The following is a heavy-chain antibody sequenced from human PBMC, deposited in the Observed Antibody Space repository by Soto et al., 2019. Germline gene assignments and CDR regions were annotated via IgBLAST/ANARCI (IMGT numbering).Heavy chain of an antibody. CDR3: AREGAHSTGWYDYFDQ. Sequence: QVQLVQSGGEVKKPGASVNLSCKATGYTFISYSITWVRQAPGQGLEWMGWISTYNGNTTYAQSLQGRVTLTRDTSTNPAFMEIRGLGADDTAIYYCAREGAHSTGWYDYFDQWGQGTLVAVSS. V-gene: IGHV1-18*04. CDR2: ISTYNGNT. CDR1: GYTFISYS. D-gene: IGHD6-13*01. J-gene: IGHJ4*02.